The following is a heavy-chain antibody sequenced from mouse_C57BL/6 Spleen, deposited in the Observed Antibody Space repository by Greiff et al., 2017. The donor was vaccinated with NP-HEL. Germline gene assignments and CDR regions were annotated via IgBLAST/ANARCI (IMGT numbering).Heavy chain of an antibody. CDR2: IDPETGGT. Sequence: VQLQQSGAELVRPGASVTLSCKASGYTFTDYEMHWVKQTPVHGLEWIGAIDPETGGTAYNQKFKGKAILTADKSSSTAYMELRSLTSEDSAVYYCTRGDDYDAYFDYWGQGTTLTVSS. CDR3: TRGDDYDAYFDY. V-gene: IGHV1-15*01. J-gene: IGHJ2*01. D-gene: IGHD2-4*01. CDR1: GYTFTDYE.